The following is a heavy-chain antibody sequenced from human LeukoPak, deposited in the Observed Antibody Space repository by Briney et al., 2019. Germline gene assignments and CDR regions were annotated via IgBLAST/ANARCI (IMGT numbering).Heavy chain of an antibody. J-gene: IGHJ4*02. CDR3: ARDSRGPYGDYIYVY. D-gene: IGHD4-17*01. CDR1: GFTFSSYS. V-gene: IGHV3-21*01. Sequence: RGSLRLSCAASGFTFSSYSMNWVRQAPGKGLEWVSSISSSSSYIYYADSVKGRFTISRDNAKNSLYLQMNSLRAEDTAVYYCARDSRGPYGDYIYVYWGQGTLVTVSS. CDR2: ISSSSSYI.